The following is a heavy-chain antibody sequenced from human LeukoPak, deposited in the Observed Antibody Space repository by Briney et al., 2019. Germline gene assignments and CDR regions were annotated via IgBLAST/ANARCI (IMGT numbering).Heavy chain of an antibody. CDR1: GFTFSTYS. V-gene: IGHV3-48*04. J-gene: IGHJ6*04. CDR3: AELGITMIGGV. CDR2: ISSSSGPI. D-gene: IGHD3-10*02. Sequence: PGGSLRLSCAASGFTFSTYSMNWVRQAPGKGLEWVSYISSSSGPIYYADSVKGRFTISRDNAKNSLYLQMNSLRAEDTAVYYCAELGITMIGGVWGKGTTVTISS.